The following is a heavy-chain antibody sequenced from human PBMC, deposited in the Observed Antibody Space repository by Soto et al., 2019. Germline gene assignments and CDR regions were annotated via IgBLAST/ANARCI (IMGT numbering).Heavy chain of an antibody. CDR2: IIPMFPTT. V-gene: IGHV1-69*06. Sequence: QVHLVQSGPEVKRPGSSVKVSCKASGDTFGRNAIHWVRQAPGQGLEWMGGIIPMFPTTNYAKKFKGRLTICADKSTGTAYMEMTSLRSEDTAVYYCTKDGDSADYGYWGQGTLVTVSS. CDR1: GDTFGRNA. CDR3: TKDGDSADYGY. D-gene: IGHD2-21*01. J-gene: IGHJ4*02.